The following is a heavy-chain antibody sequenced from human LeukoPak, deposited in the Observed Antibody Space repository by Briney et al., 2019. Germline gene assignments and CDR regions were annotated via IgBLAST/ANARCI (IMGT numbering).Heavy chain of an antibody. J-gene: IGHJ4*02. V-gene: IGHV3-23*01. D-gene: IGHD3-3*01. Sequence: GGSLRLSCAASGFTFSSYAMSWVRQAPGKGLEWVSAISGSGSSTYYADSVKGRFTISRDNSKNTLYLQVNSLRAEDTAVYYCAKARHYDFWSGEGNFDYWGRGTLVTVSS. CDR3: AKARHYDFWSGEGNFDY. CDR1: GFTFSSYA. CDR2: ISGSGSST.